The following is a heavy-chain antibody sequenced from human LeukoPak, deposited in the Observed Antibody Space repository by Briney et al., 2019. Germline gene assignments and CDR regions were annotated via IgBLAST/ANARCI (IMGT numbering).Heavy chain of an antibody. J-gene: IGHJ4*02. Sequence: GGSLRLSCAASGFTFSGFGIYWVRQAPGKALEWVAVISSDGSNKYYADSVKGRFTISRDNSKNTLYLQMNSLRADDTAVYYCAKDQRRGYSYGFDYWGQGTLVTVSS. V-gene: IGHV3-30*18. D-gene: IGHD5-18*01. CDR1: GFTFSGFG. CDR3: AKDQRRGYSYGFDY. CDR2: ISSDGSNK.